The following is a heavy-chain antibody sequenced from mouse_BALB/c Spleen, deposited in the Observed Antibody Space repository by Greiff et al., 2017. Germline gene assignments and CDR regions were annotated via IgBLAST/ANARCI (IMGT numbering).Heavy chain of an antibody. Sequence: QVQLKESGPGLVAPSQSLSITCTVSGFSLTGYGVNWVRQPPGKGLEWLGMIWGDGSTDYNSALKSRLSISKDNSKSQVFLKMNSLQTDDTARYYCAREEGNWAYAMDYWGQGTSVTVSS. CDR2: IWGDGST. D-gene: IGHD4-1*02. CDR3: AREEGNWAYAMDY. V-gene: IGHV2-6-7*01. CDR1: GFSLTGYG. J-gene: IGHJ4*01.